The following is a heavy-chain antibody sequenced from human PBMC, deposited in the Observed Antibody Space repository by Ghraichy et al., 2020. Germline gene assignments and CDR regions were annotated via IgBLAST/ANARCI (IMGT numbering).Heavy chain of an antibody. J-gene: IGHJ5*02. D-gene: IGHD4-17*01. CDR3: AREPGRYDYGLNYFDP. Sequence: GGSLTLSCATSGFTLTNYAMSWVRQAPGKGLEWVSAFNPSDGRTYYADSVKGRFTISRDNSKNTLYLHMNSLRVDDTATYFCAREPGRYDYGLNYFDPWGQGTLVTVSS. V-gene: IGHV3-23*01. CDR2: FNPSDGRT. CDR1: GFTLTNYA.